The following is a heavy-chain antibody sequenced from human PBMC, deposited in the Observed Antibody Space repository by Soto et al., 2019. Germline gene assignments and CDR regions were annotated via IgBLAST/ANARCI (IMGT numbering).Heavy chain of an antibody. D-gene: IGHD3-22*01. V-gene: IGHV3-53*01. CDR3: ARERDEYDSTGYYQH. J-gene: IGHJ1*01. CDR2: IYSGGST. Sequence: QPGGSLRLSCAASGFTVSSNYMSWVRQAPGKGLEWVSVIYSGGSTYYADSVKGRFTISRDNSKNTLYLQMNSLRAEDTAVYYCARERDEYDSTGYYQHWGQGTLVTVSS. CDR1: GFTVSSNY.